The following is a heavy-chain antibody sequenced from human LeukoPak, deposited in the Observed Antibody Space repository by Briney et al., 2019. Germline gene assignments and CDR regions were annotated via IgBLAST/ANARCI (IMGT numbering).Heavy chain of an antibody. CDR2: ISGSGGST. Sequence: GALRLLLAASGFPLCRYAISWVPQAPGKGLGWVSAISGSGGSTYYADSVKGRFTISRDNSKNTLYLQMNSLRAEDTAVYYCAKIHRRQLNYFDYWGQGTLVTVSS. V-gene: IGHV3-23*01. D-gene: IGHD6-13*01. CDR3: AKIHRRQLNYFDY. CDR1: GFPLCRYA. J-gene: IGHJ4*02.